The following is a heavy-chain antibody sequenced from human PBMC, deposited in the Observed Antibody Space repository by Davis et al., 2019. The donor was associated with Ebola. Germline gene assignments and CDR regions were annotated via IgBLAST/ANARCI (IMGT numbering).Heavy chain of an antibody. Sequence: PGGSLRLSCAASGFTVSNNYMTWVRQAPGKGLEWVANIKPDGTVKYYVDSVKGRFTISRDNAKNSLNLQMNSLRVEDTAVYYCARVRGLDVWGQGTTVTVSS. CDR3: ARVRGLDV. CDR1: GFTVSNNY. CDR2: IKPDGTVK. J-gene: IGHJ6*02. V-gene: IGHV3-7*04.